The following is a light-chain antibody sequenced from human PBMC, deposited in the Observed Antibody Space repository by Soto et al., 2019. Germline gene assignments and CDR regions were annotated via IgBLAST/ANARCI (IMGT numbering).Light chain of an antibody. CDR3: CSYARGRV. CDR2: EGS. CDR1: SSDVGSYNL. J-gene: IGLJ2*01. V-gene: IGLV2-23*01. Sequence: QSALTQPASVSGSPGQSITISCTGTSSDVGSYNLVSWYQHHPGKAPKLMIYEGSKRPSGVSNRFSGSKSGNTASLPISGLQADDEADYHCCSYARGRVFGGGTKLTVL.